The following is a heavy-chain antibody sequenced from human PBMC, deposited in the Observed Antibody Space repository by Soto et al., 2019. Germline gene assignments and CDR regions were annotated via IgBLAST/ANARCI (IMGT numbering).Heavy chain of an antibody. Sequence: QVQLVQSGAKVKKPGASVKVSCKASGYTFTSYAMHWVRQAPGQRLEWMGWINAGNGNTKYSQKFQGRVTITRDTSASTAYMELSSLRSEDTAVYYCARSIAARHYYYYYYMDVWGKGTTVTVSS. V-gene: IGHV1-3*01. CDR3: ARSIAARHYYYYYYMDV. CDR1: GYTFTSYA. D-gene: IGHD6-6*01. J-gene: IGHJ6*03. CDR2: INAGNGNT.